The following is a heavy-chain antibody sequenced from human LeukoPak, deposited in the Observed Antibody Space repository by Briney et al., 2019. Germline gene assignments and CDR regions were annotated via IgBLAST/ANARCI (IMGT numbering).Heavy chain of an antibody. CDR1: GFTFSSYS. CDR3: ARDRWYAHFDY. J-gene: IGHJ4*02. Sequence: GGSLRLSCAASGFTFSSYSMNWVRQAPGKGLEWVANIKQDGSEKYYVDSVKGRFTISRDNAKNSLYLQMNSLRAEDTAVYYCARDRWYAHFDYWGQGTLVTVSS. V-gene: IGHV3-7*01. CDR2: IKQDGSEK. D-gene: IGHD2-15*01.